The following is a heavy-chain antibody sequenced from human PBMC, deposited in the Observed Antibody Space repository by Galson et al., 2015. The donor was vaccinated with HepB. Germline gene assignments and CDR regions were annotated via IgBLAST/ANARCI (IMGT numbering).Heavy chain of an antibody. Sequence: SVKVSCKASGYTFTSYGISWVRQAPGQGLEWMGWISAYNGNTDYAQKLKGRVTITRDTSANTVYVELANLKFEDTAVYYCTRSGRFGVSAADHGLFWGQGTLVTVSS. J-gene: IGHJ4*02. CDR3: TRSGRFGVSAADHGLF. CDR2: ISAYNGNT. D-gene: IGHD6-13*01. CDR1: GYTFTSYG. V-gene: IGHV1-18*04.